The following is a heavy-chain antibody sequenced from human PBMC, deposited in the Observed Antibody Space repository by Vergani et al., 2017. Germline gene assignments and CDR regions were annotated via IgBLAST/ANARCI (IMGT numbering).Heavy chain of an antibody. CDR3: ARDSSQYYYDPSKAFDI. CDR2: IIPIFGTA. D-gene: IGHD3-22*01. CDR1: GGTFSSYA. J-gene: IGHJ3*02. Sequence: QVQLVQSGAEVKKPGSSVKVSCKASGGTFSSYAISWVRQAPGQGLEWMGGIIPIFGTANYAQKFQGRVTITADESTSTDYMELSSLRSEDTAVYYCARDSSQYYYDPSKAFDIWGQGTMVTVSS. V-gene: IGHV1-69*12.